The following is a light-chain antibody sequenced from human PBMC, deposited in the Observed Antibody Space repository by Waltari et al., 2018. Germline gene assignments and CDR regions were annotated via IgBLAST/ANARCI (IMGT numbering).Light chain of an antibody. Sequence: DIVMTQSPDSLPVSLGERLTINRMSSQSLLYNANDKNYLAWYHQKPGQPPQLSFSWASTSHSGVPYRFSGSGSATDFPLTISSLQAEDVAVYYCQQYYSRRTFGQGTRVEIK. CDR2: WAS. J-gene: IGKJ1*01. CDR1: QSLLYNANDKNY. V-gene: IGKV4-1*01. CDR3: QQYYSRRT.